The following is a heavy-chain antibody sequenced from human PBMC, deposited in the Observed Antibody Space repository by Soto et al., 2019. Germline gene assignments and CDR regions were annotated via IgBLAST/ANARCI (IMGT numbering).Heavy chain of an antibody. Sequence: PSATQSLTCPFSGGYIRSAYYYWSWIRQPPGKGLEWIGYIYYSGSTYYNPSLKSRVTISVDTSKNQFSLKLSSVTAADTAVYYCARALYYGSGSYCDYWGQGTLVTVS. V-gene: IGHV4-30-4*01. CDR2: IYYSGST. CDR1: GGYIRSAYYY. CDR3: ARALYYGSGSYCDY. J-gene: IGHJ4*02. D-gene: IGHD3-10*01.